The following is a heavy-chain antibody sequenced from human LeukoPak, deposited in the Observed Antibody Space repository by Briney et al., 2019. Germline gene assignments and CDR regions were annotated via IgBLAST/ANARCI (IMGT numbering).Heavy chain of an antibody. V-gene: IGHV5-51*01. D-gene: IGHD6-6*01. CDR1: GYSFSSYW. CDR2: IYPADSDT. J-gene: IGHJ1*01. Sequence: GESLKISCKGSGYSFSSYWIAWVRQLPGKGLEWMGTIYPADSDTRYSPSFQGQVTISVDKSINTAYLQWSRLKASDTAMYYCATRGSSSEPYIEYFQHWGQGTLVTVSS. CDR3: ATRGSSSEPYIEYFQH.